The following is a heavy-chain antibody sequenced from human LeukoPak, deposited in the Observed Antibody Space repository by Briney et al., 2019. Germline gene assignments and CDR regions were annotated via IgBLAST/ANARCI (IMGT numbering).Heavy chain of an antibody. Sequence: GGSLRLSCAASGFTFSGYAMHWVREAPREGLGWVAVITYDGSNKYYAAFVKGQFTISRDKSKITLYLQMNSLRAEDTAVYSCARGLHYYSYGMDVWDQGTTVTVSS. D-gene: IGHD3-10*01. CDR2: ITYDGSNK. CDR3: ARGLHYYSYGMDV. CDR1: GFTFSGYA. J-gene: IGHJ6*02. V-gene: IGHV3-30-3*01.